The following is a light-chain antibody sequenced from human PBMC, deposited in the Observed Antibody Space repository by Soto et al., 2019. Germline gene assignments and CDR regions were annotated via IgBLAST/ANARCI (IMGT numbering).Light chain of an antibody. CDR3: QQYGTSLLYT. V-gene: IGKV3-20*01. CDR2: GAS. Sequence: EIVLTQSPGTLSLSPGERATLSCRASQSVSSIYLAWYQQKPGQAPRLLIYGASSRATGIPVRFSGSGSGTDFTLTISRLEPEDFAVYYCQQYGTSLLYTFGQGTKLEIK. J-gene: IGKJ2*01. CDR1: QSVSSIY.